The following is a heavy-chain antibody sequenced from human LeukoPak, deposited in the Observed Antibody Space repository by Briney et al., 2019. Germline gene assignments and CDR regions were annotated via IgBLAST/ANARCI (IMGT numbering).Heavy chain of an antibody. CDR3: ARDLGLWFGESSGAFDI. V-gene: IGHV3-23*01. CDR1: GFTFSSYA. Sequence: GGSLRLSCAASGFTFSSYAMSWVRQAPGKGLEWVSAISGSGDNTYYADSVKGRFTISRDNSKNTLYVQMNSLRAEDTAVYYCARDLGLWFGESSGAFDIWGQGTMVTVSS. J-gene: IGHJ3*02. CDR2: ISGSGDNT. D-gene: IGHD3-10*01.